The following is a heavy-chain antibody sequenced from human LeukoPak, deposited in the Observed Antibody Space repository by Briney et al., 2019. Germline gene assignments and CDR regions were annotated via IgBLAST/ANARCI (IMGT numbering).Heavy chain of an antibody. CDR3: ARGYLKRDY. J-gene: IGHJ4*02. CDR2: ISSSGSTI. Sequence: GGSLRLSCAASGFTFSSYEMNWVRQAPGKGLEWVSYISSSGSTIYYADSVKGRFTISRDNDKNSLYLQMNSLRAEDTTVYYCARGYLKRDYWGQGTLVTVSS. V-gene: IGHV3-48*03. D-gene: IGHD2-21*01. CDR1: GFTFSSYE.